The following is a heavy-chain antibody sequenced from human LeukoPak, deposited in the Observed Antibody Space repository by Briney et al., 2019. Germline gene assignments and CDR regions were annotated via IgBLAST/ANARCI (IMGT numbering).Heavy chain of an antibody. V-gene: IGHV3-30*03. J-gene: IGHJ4*02. CDR3: GAGILFLDY. Sequence: GRSLRLSCAASGFSFSTYGMHWVRQAPGKGLEWGALISYDGSNKYYADSVKGRFTISRDNSKNTLYLQMNSLKTEDTAVYYCGAGILFLDYWGQGTLVTVSS. CDR1: GFSFSTYG. CDR2: ISYDGSNK. D-gene: IGHD3-3*01.